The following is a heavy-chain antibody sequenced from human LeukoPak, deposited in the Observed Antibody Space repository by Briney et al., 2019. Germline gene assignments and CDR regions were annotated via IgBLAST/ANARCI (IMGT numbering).Heavy chain of an antibody. J-gene: IGHJ4*02. D-gene: IGHD3-22*01. V-gene: IGHV3-21*01. CDR1: GFTFSSYS. CDR2: ISSSSSYI. CDR3: ARDLGYYDSSGYLDY. Sequence: GGSLRLSCAASGFTFSSYSMNWVRQAPGKGLEWVSSISSSSSYIYYADSVKGRFTISRDNAKNSLYLQMNSLRAEDTAVYYCARDLGYYDSSGYLDYWGQGTLVTVSS.